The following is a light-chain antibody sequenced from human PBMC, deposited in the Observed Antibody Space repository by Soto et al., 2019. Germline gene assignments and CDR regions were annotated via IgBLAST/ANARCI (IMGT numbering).Light chain of an antibody. J-gene: IGKJ2*01. V-gene: IGKV2-30*02. CDR3: MEGTYWPKT. CDR2: RVS. CDR1: QSFVHSDGNTY. Sequence: DVVLTQSPLSLPVTLGQPASISCRSSQSFVHSDGNTYLHWFQQRPGQSPRRLIYRVSTRDSGVPDRFSDGGSGTDFTLKISRVEAEDVGVYYCMEGTYWPKTFGQGTKLEIK.